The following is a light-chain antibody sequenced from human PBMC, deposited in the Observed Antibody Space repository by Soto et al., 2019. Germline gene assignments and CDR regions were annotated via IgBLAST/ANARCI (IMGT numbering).Light chain of an antibody. J-gene: IGLJ3*02. CDR2: EVT. V-gene: IGLV2-8*01. CDR1: SSDIGGYNY. Sequence: QSVLTQPPSASGSPGQSVTISCTGTSSDIGGYNYVSWYQQYPGKAPKVMISEVTKRPSGVPDRFSGSKSGNTASLTVSGLQAEDEAHYYCSSYAGSNSWVFGGGTKVTVL. CDR3: SSYAGSNSWV.